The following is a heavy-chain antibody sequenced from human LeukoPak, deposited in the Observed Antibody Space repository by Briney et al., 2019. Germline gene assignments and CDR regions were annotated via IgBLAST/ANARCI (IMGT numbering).Heavy chain of an antibody. V-gene: IGHV4-59*01. D-gene: IGHD5-18*01. Sequence: SETLSLTCTVSGGSISSYYWSWIRQPPGKGLEWIGYIYYSGSTNYNPSLKSRVTISVDTSKNQFSLKLSSVTAADTAVYYCARLRGQLWPHYYMDVWGKGTTVTISS. CDR3: ARLRGQLWPHYYMDV. CDR1: GGSISSYY. J-gene: IGHJ6*03. CDR2: IYYSGST.